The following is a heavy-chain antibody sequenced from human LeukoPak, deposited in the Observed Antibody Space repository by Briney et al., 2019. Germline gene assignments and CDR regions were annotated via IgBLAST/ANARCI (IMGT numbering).Heavy chain of an antibody. D-gene: IGHD5-12*01. Sequence: ASVKVSCKASGYTFTDDYIHWVRQAPGQGLEWMGWINVNSGGTNYAQKFYARVTMTRDTSISTAYMELSRLRSDDTAVYYCARLVATIFPDYWGQGTLVTVSS. CDR1: GYTFTDDY. V-gene: IGHV1-2*02. CDR3: ARLVATIFPDY. CDR2: INVNSGGT. J-gene: IGHJ4*02.